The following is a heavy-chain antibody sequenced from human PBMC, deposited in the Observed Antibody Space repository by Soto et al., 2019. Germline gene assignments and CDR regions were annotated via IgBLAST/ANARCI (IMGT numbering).Heavy chain of an antibody. Sequence: SVKVSCKASGFTSTSSAIQWVRQARGQRLEWIGWIVGGGSNTNYAQRFQGRVTMTEDTSTDTAYMELSSLRSEDTAVYYCATVPPPRYGSGSYPFDYWGQGTLVTVSS. D-gene: IGHD3-10*01. CDR3: ATVPPPRYGSGSYPFDY. V-gene: IGHV1-58*02. J-gene: IGHJ4*02. CDR2: IVGGGSNT. CDR1: GFTSTSSA.